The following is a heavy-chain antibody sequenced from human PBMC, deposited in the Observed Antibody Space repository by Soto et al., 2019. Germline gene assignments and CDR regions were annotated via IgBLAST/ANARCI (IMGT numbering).Heavy chain of an antibody. Sequence: ASVKVSCKTPGSSSSSYDITWVRQVPGQGLERMGWISPYNANTNYAQNFQGKVTMTTDTSTSTAYMELRSLRSDDAAVYYCARGGNPIDYWGQGTLVSVSS. V-gene: IGHV1-18*01. CDR2: ISPYNANT. J-gene: IGHJ4*02. CDR1: GSSSSSYD. D-gene: IGHD3-16*01. CDR3: ARGGNPIDY.